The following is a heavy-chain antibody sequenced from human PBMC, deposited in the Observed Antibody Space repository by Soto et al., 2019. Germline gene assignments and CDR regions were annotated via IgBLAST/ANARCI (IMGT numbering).Heavy chain of an antibody. V-gene: IGHV1-3*01. D-gene: IGHD3-10*01. CDR1: GYAFNNYA. CDR2: INAGKGNT. CDR3: ARDNWGVDY. J-gene: IGHJ4*02. Sequence: ASVKVSCKASGYAFNNYAMHWVRQAPGQRLEWMGWINAGKGNTEYSQKFQGRVTITKDTSANTAYMELRSLTSEDTAVYYCARDNWGVDYWGQGTLVTGSS.